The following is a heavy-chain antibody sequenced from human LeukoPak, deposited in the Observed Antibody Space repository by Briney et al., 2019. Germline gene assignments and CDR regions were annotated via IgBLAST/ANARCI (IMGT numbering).Heavy chain of an antibody. J-gene: IGHJ4*02. CDR2: IKSKVDGGTT. V-gene: IGHV3-15*07. D-gene: IGHD1-1*01. CDR1: GFTFSSAW. Sequence: GGSLRLSCAPSGFTFSSAWMHWVRQAPGKGLEWVGRIKSKVDGGTTDYAAPVKGRFTISRDDLENMLYLQMNSLKTEDTAVYYCIADTPPWNPYGLDYWGQGTLVTVSS. CDR3: IADTPPWNPYGLDY.